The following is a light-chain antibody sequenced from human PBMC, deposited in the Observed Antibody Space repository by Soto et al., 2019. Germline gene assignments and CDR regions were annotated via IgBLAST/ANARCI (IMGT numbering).Light chain of an antibody. V-gene: IGLV2-8*01. Sequence: QSALTQPPSASGSPGQSVTISCTGTSNDVGDYNYVSWYQQHPGKAPKLMIYEVSKRPSGVPGRFSGSKSGNTASLTVSGLQAEDEADYYCSSYAGSSTLYVFGTGTKGTVL. CDR1: SNDVGDYNY. CDR3: SSYAGSSTLYV. J-gene: IGLJ1*01. CDR2: EVS.